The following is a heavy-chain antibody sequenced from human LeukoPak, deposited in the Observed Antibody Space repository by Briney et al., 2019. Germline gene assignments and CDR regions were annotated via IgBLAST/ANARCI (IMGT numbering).Heavy chain of an antibody. CDR2: IYSGGST. CDR3: ARDYSSGYSDDACHM. J-gene: IGHJ3*02. Sequence: GGSLRLSCAASGFTFSSYNIHWVRQAPGKGLEWVSVIYSGGSTYYADSVKGRFTISRDNSKNTLYLQMNSLRAEDTAVYYCARDYSSGYSDDACHMWGEGTMVTVSS. D-gene: IGHD3-22*01. CDR1: GFTFSSYN. V-gene: IGHV3-66*01.